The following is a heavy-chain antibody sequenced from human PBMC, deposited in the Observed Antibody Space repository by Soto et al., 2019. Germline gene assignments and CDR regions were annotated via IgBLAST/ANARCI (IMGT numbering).Heavy chain of an antibody. CDR2: INPSGGST. J-gene: IGHJ5*02. CDR1: GYTFTSYY. CDR3: AKDRTAENTWSDP. D-gene: IGHD2-2*01. Sequence: ASVKVSCKASGYTFTSYYMHWVRQAPGQGLEWMGIINPSGGSTSYAQKFQGRVTMTRDTSTSKVYMELSSLRSEDTAVYYCAKDRTAENTWSDPGGQGPLVPVSP. V-gene: IGHV1-46*01.